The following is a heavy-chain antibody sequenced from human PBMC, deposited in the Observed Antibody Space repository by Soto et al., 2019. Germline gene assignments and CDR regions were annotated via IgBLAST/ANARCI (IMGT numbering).Heavy chain of an antibody. CDR1: GDSITNYY. D-gene: IGHD1-26*01. CDR3: ARSFGSKPDRATPGY. V-gene: IGHV4-59*01. J-gene: IGHJ4*02. CDR2: IFYTGST. Sequence: QVQLQESGPGLVKPSETLSLTCTVSGDSITNYYWSWIRQPPGKGLEWIGYIFYTGSTNYNPSLKSRVSISVVTSRNQFSLRLRSVTAADTAVYFCARSFGSKPDRATPGYWGQGALVTVSS.